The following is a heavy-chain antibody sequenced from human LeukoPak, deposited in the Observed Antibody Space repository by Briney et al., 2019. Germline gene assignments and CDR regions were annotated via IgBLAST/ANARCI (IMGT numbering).Heavy chain of an antibody. J-gene: IGHJ3*02. CDR1: GFTFSSYA. D-gene: IGHD3-16*01. Sequence: PGGSLRLSCAASGFTFSSYAMSWVRQAPGKGLEWVSAISGSGGSTYYADSVKGRFTISRDNSKNTLYLQMNSLRAEDTAVYYCAKDSWGSNSHVAFDIWAKGQWSPSPQ. CDR2: ISGSGGST. V-gene: IGHV3-23*01. CDR3: AKDSWGSNSHVAFDI.